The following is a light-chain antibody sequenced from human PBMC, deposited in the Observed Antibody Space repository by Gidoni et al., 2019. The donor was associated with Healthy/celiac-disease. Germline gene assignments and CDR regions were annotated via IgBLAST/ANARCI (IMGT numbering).Light chain of an antibody. CDR2: QDS. CDR3: QAWDSSTVV. V-gene: IGLV3-1*01. CDR1: KLGDKY. Sequence: SYELTQPPSVSVSPGQTASITCSGDKLGDKYACWYQQKPGQSPVLVIYQDSKRPSGLPERFSGSNSGNTATLTISGTQAMDEADYYCQAWDSSTVVFGGGTKLPVL. J-gene: IGLJ2*01.